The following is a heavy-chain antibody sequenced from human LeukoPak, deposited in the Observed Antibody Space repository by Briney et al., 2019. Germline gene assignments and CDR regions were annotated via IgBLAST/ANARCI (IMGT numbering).Heavy chain of an antibody. J-gene: IGHJ3*02. CDR2: INSDGSDT. Sequence: GGSLRLSCAASGFTFTSYWMHWVRRAPGKGLVWVSRINSDGSDTRYADSVKGRFTISRDNAKSTLYVQMNSLRAEDTAVYYCVRGGSPPEALGDTFDIWGQGTMVTVSS. V-gene: IGHV3-74*01. CDR1: GFTFTSYW. CDR3: VRGGSPPEALGDTFDI. D-gene: IGHD1-26*01.